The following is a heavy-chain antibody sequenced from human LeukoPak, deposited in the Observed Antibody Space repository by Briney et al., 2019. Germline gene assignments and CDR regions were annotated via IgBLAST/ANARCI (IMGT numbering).Heavy chain of an antibody. CDR1: GYTFTGYY. CDR3: ARDNSIADRGWWFDP. CDR2: INPSGSST. V-gene: IGHV1-46*01. D-gene: IGHD4-23*01. Sequence: ASVTVSCTASGYTFTGYYMHWVRQAPGQGLEWMGWINPSGSSTLYAEKFRGRIIMTRDMSTATDYMELSSLRSEDTAVYYCARDNSIADRGWWFDPWGQGTLVTVSS. J-gene: IGHJ5*02.